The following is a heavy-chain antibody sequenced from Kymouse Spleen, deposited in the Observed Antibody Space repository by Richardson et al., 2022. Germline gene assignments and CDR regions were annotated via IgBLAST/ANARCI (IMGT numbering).Heavy chain of an antibody. CDR1: GFTFSSYG. CDR3: ARDGGDYSNRYYFDY. D-gene: IGHD4-11,IGHD4-11*01. CDR2: IWYDGSNK. J-gene: IGHJ4*02. Sequence: QVQLVESGGGVVQPGRSLRLSCAASGFTFSSYGMHWVRQAPGKGLEWVAVIWYDGSNKYYADSVKGRFTISRDNSKNTLYLQMNSLRAEDTAVYYCARDGGDYSNRYYFDYWGQGTLVTVSS. V-gene: IGHV3-33*01.